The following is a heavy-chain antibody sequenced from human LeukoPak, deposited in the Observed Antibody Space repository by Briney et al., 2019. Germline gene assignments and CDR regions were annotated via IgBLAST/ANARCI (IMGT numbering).Heavy chain of an antibody. J-gene: IGHJ5*02. CDR2: IYYSGST. CDR1: GGSISSSSYY. V-gene: IGHV4-39*01. D-gene: IGHD4-23*01. CDR3: ARRVDYVGGDNWFDP. Sequence: SETLSLTCTVSGGSISSSSYYWGWIRPPPGKGLEWFGSIYYSGSTYYNPSLKSRVTISVDTSKNQFSLKLSSVTAADTAVYYCARRVDYVGGDNWFDPWGQGTLVTVSS.